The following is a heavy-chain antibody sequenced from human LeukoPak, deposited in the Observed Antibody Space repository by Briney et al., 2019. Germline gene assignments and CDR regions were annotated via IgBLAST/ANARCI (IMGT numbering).Heavy chain of an antibody. J-gene: IGHJ4*02. CDR2: ITSGGRYI. CDR1: GFTFSDYH. D-gene: IGHD2/OR15-2a*01. CDR3: ARAEYADYSDY. Sequence: GGSLRLSCAASGFTFSDYHMNWVRQVPGKGLEWVSSITSGGRYIDYADSVKGRFTISRDDAENSVYLQMNSLRAEDTAVYYCARAEYADYSDYWGQGTLVSASS. V-gene: IGHV3-21*06.